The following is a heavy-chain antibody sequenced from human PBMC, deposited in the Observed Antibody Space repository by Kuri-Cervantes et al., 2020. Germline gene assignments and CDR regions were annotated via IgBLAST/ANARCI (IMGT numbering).Heavy chain of an antibody. Sequence: SQTLSFTCAVSGDSIRSNNDNWWCWVRQPPGKGLEWIGYIYYSGSTNYNPSLKSRVTISVDTSKNQFSLKLSSVTAADTAVYYCARTREFSGYDNQYYYYMDVWGKGTTVTVSS. D-gene: IGHD5-12*01. V-gene: IGHV4-61*01. J-gene: IGHJ6*03. CDR2: IYYSGST. CDR1: GDSIRSNNDN. CDR3: ARTREFSGYDNQYYYYMDV.